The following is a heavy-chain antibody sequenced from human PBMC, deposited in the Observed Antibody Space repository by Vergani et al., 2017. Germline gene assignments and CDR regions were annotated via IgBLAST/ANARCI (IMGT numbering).Heavy chain of an antibody. J-gene: IGHJ4*02. D-gene: IGHD2-15*01. CDR1: GFTFNRYG. V-gene: IGHV3-30*02. CDR2: VLFDGSNE. Sequence: QVQLVQSGGGVVQPGGSLRLSCVASGFTFNRYGMQCVRQAPGKGLEWLAYVLFDGSNEYYADSVKGRFIVSRDNSNDALYLQMNSLRTDDTAVYYCSRDLAYCHEGSCALWGQGSVVTVSS. CDR3: SRDLAYCHEGSCAL.